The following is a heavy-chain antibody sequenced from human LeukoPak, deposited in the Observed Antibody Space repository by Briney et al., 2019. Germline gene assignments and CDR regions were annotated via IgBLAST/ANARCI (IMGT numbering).Heavy chain of an antibody. J-gene: IGHJ6*02. CDR2: IGTAGDT. CDR1: GITFSTSD. Sequence: GGSLRLSCEASGITFSTSDMHWVRQAPGKGLERVSVIGTAGDTYYADSVKGRFTISRENAKNSLYLQMNSLRAGDTAVYYCARGSVRVGMDVWGQGTTVTVSS. V-gene: IGHV3-13*01. CDR3: ARGSVRVGMDV. D-gene: IGHD6-13*01.